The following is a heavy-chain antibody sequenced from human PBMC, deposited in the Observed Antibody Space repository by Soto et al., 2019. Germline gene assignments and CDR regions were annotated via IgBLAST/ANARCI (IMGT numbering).Heavy chain of an antibody. D-gene: IGHD1-26*01. Sequence: SQTLSLTCAISGDSVSSNSAAWNWIRQSPSRGLEWLGRTYYRSKWYNDYAVSVKSRITINPDTSKNQFSLQLNSVTPEDTAVYYCARFRAKNQPSGSYPLHAIDCWGPGTMVTV. CDR1: GDSVSSNSAA. V-gene: IGHV6-1*01. J-gene: IGHJ3*01. CDR3: ARFRAKNQPSGSYPLHAIDC. CDR2: TYYRSKWYN.